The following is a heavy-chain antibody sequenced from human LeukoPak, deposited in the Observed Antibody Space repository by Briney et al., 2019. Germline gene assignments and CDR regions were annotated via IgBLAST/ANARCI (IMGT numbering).Heavy chain of an antibody. CDR2: IKQDGSEK. Sequence: GGSLRLSCAASGFTFSTYWMSWVRQAPGKGPEWVANIKQDGSEKYYVDSVKGRFSISRDNAKNSLYLQLNSLRAEDTAVYYCARDFRGSLGYWGQGTLVTVSS. CDR1: GFTFSTYW. D-gene: IGHD1-26*01. CDR3: ARDFRGSLGY. J-gene: IGHJ4*02. V-gene: IGHV3-7*01.